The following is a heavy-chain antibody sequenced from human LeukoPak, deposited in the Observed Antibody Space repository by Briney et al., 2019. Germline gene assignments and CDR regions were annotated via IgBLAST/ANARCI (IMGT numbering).Heavy chain of an antibody. V-gene: IGHV5-51*01. J-gene: IGHJ4*02. Sequence: GESLKISCKGSEERFNNYWIGWVRQTPGTGLEWMGTIFPGDSDTRYRPSFRGLVTISVDKSISTAYLQWNSLRASDTAMYYCARLGPSSGWYVAPADYWGQGTLVTVSS. CDR1: EERFNNYW. CDR2: IFPGDSDT. CDR3: ARLGPSSGWYVAPADY. D-gene: IGHD6-19*01.